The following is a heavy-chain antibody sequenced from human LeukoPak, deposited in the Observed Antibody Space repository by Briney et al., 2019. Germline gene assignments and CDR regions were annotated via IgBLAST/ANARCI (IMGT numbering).Heavy chain of an antibody. CDR1: GGSISSYY. Sequence: SETLSLTCTVSGGSISSYYWSWIRQPPGKGLEWIGYIYYSGSTNYNPSLKSRVTISVDTSKNQFSLKLSSVTAADTAAYYCARGLYDILTGYYTPFDYWGQGTLVTVSS. D-gene: IGHD3-9*01. J-gene: IGHJ4*02. CDR3: ARGLYDILTGYYTPFDY. V-gene: IGHV4-59*12. CDR2: IYYSGST.